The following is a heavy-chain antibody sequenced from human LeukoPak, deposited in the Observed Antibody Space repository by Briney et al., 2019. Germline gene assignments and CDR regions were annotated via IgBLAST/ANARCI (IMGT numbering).Heavy chain of an antibody. CDR1: GGSISSYY. CDR3: ARDQDSSGYYYGFDP. V-gene: IGHV4-59*01. D-gene: IGHD3-22*01. CDR2: IYYSGST. J-gene: IGHJ5*02. Sequence: PSETLSLTCTVSGGSISSYYWSRIRQPPGKGLEWIGYIYYSGSTNYNPSLKSRVTISVDTSKNQFSLKLSSVTAADTAVYYCARDQDSSGYYYGFDPWGQGTLVTVSS.